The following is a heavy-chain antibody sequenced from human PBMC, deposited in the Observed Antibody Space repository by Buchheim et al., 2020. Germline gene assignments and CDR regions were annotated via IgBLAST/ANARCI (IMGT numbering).Heavy chain of an antibody. CDR2: IDPEDSET. V-gene: IGHV1-69-2*01. Sequence: EIQLVQSGAEVKKPGGTVKVSCRFSGFTFIYFYVHWIRKVPGQGPEWMGLIDPEDSETVDSQKFQGRFTMTADTSTDTVYLELNSLKYEDTAIYYCAVATRSSSRFGWFGPWGQGTL. D-gene: IGHD6-13*01. CDR3: AVATRSSSRFGWFGP. CDR1: GFTFIYFY. J-gene: IGHJ5*02.